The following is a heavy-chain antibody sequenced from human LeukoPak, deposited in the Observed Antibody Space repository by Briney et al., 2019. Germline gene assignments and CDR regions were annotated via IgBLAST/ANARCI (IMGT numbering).Heavy chain of an antibody. Sequence: GGSLRLSCAASRFTFSSYWMHWVRQAPGKGLVWVSRINSDGSSTSYADSVKGRFTISRDNAKNTLYLQMNSLRAEDTAVYYCARSSSPPNWFDPWGQGTLVTVSS. CDR3: ARSSSPPNWFDP. J-gene: IGHJ5*02. D-gene: IGHD6-13*01. V-gene: IGHV3-74*01. CDR1: RFTFSSYW. CDR2: INSDGSST.